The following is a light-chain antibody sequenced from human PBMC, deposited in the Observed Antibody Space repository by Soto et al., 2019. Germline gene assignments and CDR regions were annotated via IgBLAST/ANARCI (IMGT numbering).Light chain of an antibody. Sequence: AFQVTQSPSSLSASVGDRVTITCRAIRAYGSDLGWYQQKPGKAPKLLIYAASDLQGEVPSRFSGSGSGTDFTLTISSVQAEDSATYYCLQDHNYQWTFGQGTKLEIK. CDR2: AAS. V-gene: IGKV1-6*01. CDR3: LQDHNYQWT. J-gene: IGKJ2*02. CDR1: RAYGSD.